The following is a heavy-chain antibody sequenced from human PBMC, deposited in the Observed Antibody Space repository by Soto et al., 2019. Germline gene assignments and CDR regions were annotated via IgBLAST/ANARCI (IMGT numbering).Heavy chain of an antibody. V-gene: IGHV1-69*06. CDR3: ASDSSSST. Sequence: SVKNSCKDSGVTFSSYAISWVRQAPGQGLEWMGGIIPIFGTANYAQKFQGRVTITADKSTSTAYMELSSLRSEDTAVYYCASDSSSSTWGQGTLVTVSS. CDR2: IIPIFGTA. D-gene: IGHD6-6*01. CDR1: GVTFSSYA. J-gene: IGHJ5*02.